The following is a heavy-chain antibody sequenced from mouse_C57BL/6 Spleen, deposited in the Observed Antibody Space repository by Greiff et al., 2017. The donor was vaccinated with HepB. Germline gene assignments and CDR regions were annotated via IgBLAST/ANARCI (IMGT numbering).Heavy chain of an antibody. CDR3: ARRTGPFAY. Sequence: EVKLMESGGDLVKPGGSLKLSCAASGFTFSSYGMSWVRQTPDKRLEWVATISSGGSYNYYPDSVKGRFTISRYNAKNTLYLQMSSLKSEDTAMYYCARRTGPFAYWGQGTLVTVSA. CDR2: ISSGGSYN. J-gene: IGHJ3*01. CDR1: GFTFSSYG. D-gene: IGHD4-1*01. V-gene: IGHV5-6*01.